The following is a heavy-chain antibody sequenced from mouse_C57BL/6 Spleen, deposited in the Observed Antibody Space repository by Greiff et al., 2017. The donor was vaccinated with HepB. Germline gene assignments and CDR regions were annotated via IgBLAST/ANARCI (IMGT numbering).Heavy chain of an antibody. Sequence: EVKLVESGGGLVQSGRSLRLSCATSGFTFSDFYMEWVRQAPGKGLEWIAASRNKANDYTTEYSASVKGRFIVARDTSQSILYLQMNALRAEDTAIYYGARDAPYDYDGYWYFDVWGTGTTVTVSS. CDR1: GFTFSDFY. J-gene: IGHJ1*03. CDR2: SRNKANDYTT. V-gene: IGHV7-1*01. D-gene: IGHD2-4*01. CDR3: ARDAPYDYDGYWYFDV.